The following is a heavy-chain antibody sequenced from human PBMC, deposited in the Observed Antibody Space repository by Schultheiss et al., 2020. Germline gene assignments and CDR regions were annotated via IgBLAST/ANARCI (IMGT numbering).Heavy chain of an antibody. D-gene: IGHD1-1*01. V-gene: IGHV1-69*13. CDR2: IIPIFGTA. J-gene: IGHJ6*02. Sequence: SVKVSCKASGGTFSSYAISWVRQAPGQGLEWMGGIIPIFGTANYAQKFQGRVTITADESTSTAYMELSSLRSEDTAVYYCARDTTPRYGMDVWGQGTTVTVSS. CDR1: GGTFSSYA. CDR3: ARDTTPRYGMDV.